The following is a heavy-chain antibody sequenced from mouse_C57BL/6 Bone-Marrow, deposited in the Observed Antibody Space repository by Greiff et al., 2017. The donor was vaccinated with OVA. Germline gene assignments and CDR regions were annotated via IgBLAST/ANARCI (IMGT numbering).Heavy chain of an antibody. CDR1: GYSITSGYY. J-gene: IGHJ2*01. CDR3: ARGSYCY. Sequence: EVKLMESGPGLVKPSQSLSLTCSVTGYSITSGYYWNWIRQFPGNKLEWMGYISYDGSNNYNPSLKNRISITRDTSKNQFFLKLNSVTTEDTATYYCARGSYCYWGQGTTLTVSS. CDR2: ISYDGSN. D-gene: IGHD1-1*01. V-gene: IGHV3-6*01.